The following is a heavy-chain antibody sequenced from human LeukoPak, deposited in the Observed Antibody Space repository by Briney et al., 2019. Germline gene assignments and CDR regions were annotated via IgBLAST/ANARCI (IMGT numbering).Heavy chain of an antibody. Sequence: SVKVSCKASGYTFTNYGINWLRQPPGQGLEWMGCICAYSGNTKYAQKLQGRVTMTTDTSTSTAYMQLRSVRSDDTAVYYCARDLTTKGMDGWGKGTTVTVSS. V-gene: IGHV1-18*01. D-gene: IGHD4-17*01. J-gene: IGHJ6*03. CDR3: ARDLTTKGMDG. CDR2: ICAYSGNT. CDR1: GYTFTNYG.